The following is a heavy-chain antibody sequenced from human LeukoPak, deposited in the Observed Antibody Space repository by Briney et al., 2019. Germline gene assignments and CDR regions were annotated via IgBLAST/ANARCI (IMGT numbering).Heavy chain of an antibody. J-gene: IGHJ4*02. CDR1: GYTFTSYG. V-gene: IGHV1-18*01. CDR2: ISAYNGNT. CDR3: ASNVDTAMVKPLTY. D-gene: IGHD5-18*01. Sequence: ASVKVSCKASGYTFTSYGISWVRQAPGQGLEWMGWISAYNGNTNYAQKLQGRVTITTDTSTSTAYMELRSLRSDDAAVHYCASNVDTAMVKPLTYWGQGTLVTVSS.